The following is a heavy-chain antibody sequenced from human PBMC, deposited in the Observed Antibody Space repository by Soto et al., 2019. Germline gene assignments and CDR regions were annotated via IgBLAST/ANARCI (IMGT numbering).Heavy chain of an antibody. V-gene: IGHV1-2*04. J-gene: IGHJ6*02. Sequence: ASVKVSCKASGYTFTGYYMHWVRQAPGQGLEWMGWINPNSGGTNYAQKFQGWVTMTRDTSISTAYMELSRLRSDDTAVYYCARGQLELRDYYYGMDVWGQGTTVTFSS. CDR2: INPNSGGT. D-gene: IGHD1-7*01. CDR1: GYTFTGYY. CDR3: ARGQLELRDYYYGMDV.